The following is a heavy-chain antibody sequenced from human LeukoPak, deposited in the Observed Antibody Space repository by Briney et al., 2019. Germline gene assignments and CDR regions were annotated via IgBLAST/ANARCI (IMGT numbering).Heavy chain of an antibody. CDR2: ISYDGSNK. CDR3: AKGGYSSGWYDYYYYMDV. CDR1: GFTFSSYG. D-gene: IGHD6-19*01. J-gene: IGHJ6*03. Sequence: GGTLRLSCAASGFTFSSYGMHWVRQAPGKGLEWVAVISYDGSNKYYVDSVKGRFTISRDNSKNTLYLQMNSLRAEDTAVYYCAKGGYSSGWYDYYYYMDVWGKGTTVTVSS. V-gene: IGHV3-30*18.